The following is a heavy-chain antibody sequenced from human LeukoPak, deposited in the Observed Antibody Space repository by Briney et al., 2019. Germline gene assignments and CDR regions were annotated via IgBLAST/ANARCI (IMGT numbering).Heavy chain of an antibody. D-gene: IGHD1-1*01. CDR3: ARRTTDDAFDI. V-gene: IGHV4-39*01. J-gene: IGHJ3*02. Sequence: SETLSLTCTVSGGSISSSSYYWGWIRQPPGKGLEWIGSIYYSGSTYYNPSLKSRVTISVDTSKNQFSLKLSSVTAADTAVYYCARRTTDDAFDICGHGTMVTVSS. CDR1: GGSISSSSYY. CDR2: IYYSGST.